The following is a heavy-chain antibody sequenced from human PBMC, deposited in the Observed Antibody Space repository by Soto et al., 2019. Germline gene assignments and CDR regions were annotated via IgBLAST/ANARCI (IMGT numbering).Heavy chain of an antibody. D-gene: IGHD4-17*01. V-gene: IGHV3-23*01. J-gene: IGHJ6*02. CDR2: VAGNVSNR. Sequence: GGSLRLSCAASGISFTTYAMTWVRQAPGKGLERVSTVAGNVSNRHYADFVKGRFTISRDNSKNTLSLQMNSLRAEDTAVYYCAGDYLRLNSLNGNYYSYGMDVWGQGTAVTVSS. CDR3: AGDYLRLNSLNGNYYSYGMDV. CDR1: GISFTTYA.